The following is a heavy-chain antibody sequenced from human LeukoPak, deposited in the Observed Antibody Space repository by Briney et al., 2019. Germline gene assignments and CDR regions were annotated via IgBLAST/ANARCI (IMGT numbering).Heavy chain of an antibody. CDR1: GGTFSSYA. CDR3: VGGLDFWSGYYDY. D-gene: IGHD3-3*01. V-gene: IGHV1-69*01. J-gene: IGHJ4*02. CDR2: IIPIFGTA. Sequence: SVTVSCKASGGTFSSYAISWVRQAPGQGLEWMGGIIPIFGTANYAQKFQGRVTITADESTSTAYMELSSLRSEDTAVYYCVGGLDFWSGYYDYWGQGTLVTVSS.